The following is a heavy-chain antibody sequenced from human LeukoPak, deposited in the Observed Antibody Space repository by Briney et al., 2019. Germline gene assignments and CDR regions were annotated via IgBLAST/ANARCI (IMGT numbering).Heavy chain of an antibody. J-gene: IGHJ6*02. CDR1: GFTFSSYA. Sequence: PGGSLRLSCAASGFTFSSYAMSWVRQAPGKGLEWLSSIRGSGVSTYYADSVEGRFTISRDNSKNTLYLQMDSLRVEDTAVYYCANPEWLLPSYYYYGLDVWGQGTTVTVSS. D-gene: IGHD3-3*01. CDR3: ANPEWLLPSYYYYGLDV. V-gene: IGHV3-23*01. CDR2: IRGSGVST.